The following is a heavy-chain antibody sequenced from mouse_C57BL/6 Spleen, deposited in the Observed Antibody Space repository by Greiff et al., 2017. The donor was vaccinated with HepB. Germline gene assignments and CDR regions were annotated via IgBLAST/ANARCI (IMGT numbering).Heavy chain of an antibody. V-gene: IGHV1-69*01. CDR2: IDPSDSYT. D-gene: IGHD1-1*01. Sequence: QVQLQQPGAELVMPGASVKLSCKASGYTLTSYWMHWVKQRPGQGLEWIGEIDPSDSYTNYNQKFKGKSTLTVDKSSSTAYMQLSSLTSEDSAVYYCARDGSSYGWFAYWGQGTLVTVSA. CDR1: GYTLTSYW. J-gene: IGHJ3*01. CDR3: ARDGSSYGWFAY.